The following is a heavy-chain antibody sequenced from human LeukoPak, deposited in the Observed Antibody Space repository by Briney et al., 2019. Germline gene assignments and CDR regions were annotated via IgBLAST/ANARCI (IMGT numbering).Heavy chain of an antibody. V-gene: IGHV3-30*01. CDR1: GFTFSSYA. Sequence: GGSLRLSCAASGFTFSSYAMHWVRQAPGKGLEWVAVISYDGSNKYYADSVKGRFTISRDNSKNTLYLRMNSLRAEDTAVYYCARDPGGSGWYFDYWGQGTLVTVSS. J-gene: IGHJ4*02. D-gene: IGHD6-19*01. CDR3: ARDPGGSGWYFDY. CDR2: ISYDGSNK.